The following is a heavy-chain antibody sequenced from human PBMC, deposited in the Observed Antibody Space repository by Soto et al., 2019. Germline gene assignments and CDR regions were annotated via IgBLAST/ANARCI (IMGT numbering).Heavy chain of an antibody. J-gene: IGHJ4*02. V-gene: IGHV1-58*02. CDR2: IVVGSGNT. Sequence: GASVKVSCKASGFTFTSSAMQWVRQARGQRLEWIGWIVVGSGNTNYAQKFQERVTITRDMSTSTAYMELSSLRSEDTAVYYCAAEDLDIVLTLVYWGQGTLVTVSS. CDR3: AAEDLDIVLTLVY. D-gene: IGHD2-8*01. CDR1: GFTFTSSA.